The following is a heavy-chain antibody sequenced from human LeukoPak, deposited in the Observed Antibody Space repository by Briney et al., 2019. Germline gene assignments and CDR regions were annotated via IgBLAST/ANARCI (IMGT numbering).Heavy chain of an antibody. CDR3: VSSYGGYVLDY. J-gene: IGHJ4*02. V-gene: IGHV4-59*01. D-gene: IGHD5-12*01. CDR2: VYHSGSI. Sequence: PSETLSLTSTVPGGSISSYSWNWIRQSPGKGLEWIGRVYHSGSINYNPSLKSRVTISVDTSKNQFSLNLSSVTAADTAVYYCVSSYGGYVLDYWGQGTLVIVSS. CDR1: GGSISSYS.